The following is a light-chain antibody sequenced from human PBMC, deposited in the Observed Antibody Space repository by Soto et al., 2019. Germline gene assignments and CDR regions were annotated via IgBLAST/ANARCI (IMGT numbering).Light chain of an antibody. Sequence: DIQMTQSPSTLSASVGDGVTITCRASQSIGSGLAWYQQRPGKAPKLLIYKATNLQEGVPSRFSGSGSGTDFSLTISSLQPVDSATYYCQQYNDFQYTFGQGTKLE. J-gene: IGKJ2*01. V-gene: IGKV1-5*03. CDR3: QQYNDFQYT. CDR2: KAT. CDR1: QSIGSG.